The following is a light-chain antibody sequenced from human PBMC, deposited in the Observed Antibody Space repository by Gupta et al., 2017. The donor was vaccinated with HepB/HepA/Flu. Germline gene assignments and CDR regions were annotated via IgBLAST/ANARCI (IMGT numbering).Light chain of an antibody. V-gene: IGKV4-1*01. CDR1: QSVLYSSNNNNY. CDR3: QQDDSTPWA. Sequence: DIVMTQSPDSLAVSLGERATINCKSSQSVLYSSNNNNYLAWYQQKPGQPPKLLFYWASTRESGVPDRFSGSGSGTDFTLTISSLQAEDVAVYYCQQDDSTPWAFGQGTKVEIK. J-gene: IGKJ1*01. CDR2: WAS.